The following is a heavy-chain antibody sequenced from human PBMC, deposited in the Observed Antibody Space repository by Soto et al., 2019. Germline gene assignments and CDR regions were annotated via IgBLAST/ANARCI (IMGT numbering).Heavy chain of an antibody. CDR1: GGSMCSYY. CDR2: IYYSGST. J-gene: IGHJ5*02. Sequence: AETLSLTCTVSGGSMCSYYWSWIRQPPGKGLEWIGYIYYSGSTIYNPSLKSRVTISVDTSKNQFSLKLSSVTAADTAVYYCARYGSGSSVWFDPWGQGTLVTVSS. CDR3: ARYGSGSSVWFDP. D-gene: IGHD3-10*01. V-gene: IGHV4-59*01.